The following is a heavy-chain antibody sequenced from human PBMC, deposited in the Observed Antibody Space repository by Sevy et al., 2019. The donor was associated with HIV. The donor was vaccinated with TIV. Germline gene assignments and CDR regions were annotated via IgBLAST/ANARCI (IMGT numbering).Heavy chain of an antibody. D-gene: IGHD2-15*01. J-gene: IGHJ4*02. CDR2: ISNDITKA. CDR3: PKDGGICYTDFDY. V-gene: IGHV3-30*04. Sequence: GGSLRLSCAASGFTFRNYAMHWVRQAPGKGLEWVAVISNDITKAYHADSVRGRFTISRDNSKNTLYLQMNSLRPEDTAMYYCPKDGGICYTDFDYWGQGTLVTVSS. CDR1: GFTFRNYA.